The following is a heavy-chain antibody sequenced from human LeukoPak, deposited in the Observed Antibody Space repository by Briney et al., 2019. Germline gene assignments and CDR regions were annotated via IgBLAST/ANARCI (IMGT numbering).Heavy chain of an antibody. V-gene: IGHV3-74*01. D-gene: IGHD6-19*01. CDR2: INSDGSNT. Sequence: PGGSLRLSCTASGFTFGDYAMTWVRQAPGKGLVWVSRINSDGSNTNYADSVKGRFTISRDNSKNTLYLQMNSLRAEDTAVYYCASFSGSIRKSYFDYWGQGTLVTVSS. CDR1: GFTFGDYA. J-gene: IGHJ4*02. CDR3: ASFSGSIRKSYFDY.